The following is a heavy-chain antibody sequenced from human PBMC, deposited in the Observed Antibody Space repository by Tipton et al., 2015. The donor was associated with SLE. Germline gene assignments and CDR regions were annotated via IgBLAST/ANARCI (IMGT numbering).Heavy chain of an antibody. CDR3: ARGLTQSPDY. D-gene: IGHD2-15*01. CDR2: IYSDATT. Sequence: SLRLSCAASGFTGSNNYMTWVRQAPGKGLEWVSVIYSDATTYYADAVRGRFTISRDRSRDTLYLQMNSLRPEDTAVYYCARGLTQSPDYWGQGTLVTVSS. CDR1: GFTGSNNY. V-gene: IGHV3-66*02. J-gene: IGHJ4*02.